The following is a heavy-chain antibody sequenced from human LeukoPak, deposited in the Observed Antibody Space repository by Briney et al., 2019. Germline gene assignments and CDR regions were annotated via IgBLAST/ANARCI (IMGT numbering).Heavy chain of an antibody. CDR2: INPNSGGT. J-gene: IGHJ4*02. D-gene: IGHD6-6*01. CDR1: GYTFTGYY. V-gene: IGHV1-2*02. CDR3: ARDGGAGRDYSSSFDY. Sequence: ASVKVSCKASGYTFTGYYMHWVRQAPGQGLEWMGWINPNSGGTNYAQKFQGRVTMTRDTSISTAYMELSRLRSDDTAVYYCARDGGAGRDYSSSFDYWGQGTLVTVST.